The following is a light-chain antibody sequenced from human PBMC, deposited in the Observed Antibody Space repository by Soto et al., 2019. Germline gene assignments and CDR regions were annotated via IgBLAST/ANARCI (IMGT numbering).Light chain of an antibody. J-gene: IGKJ1*01. CDR2: KAS. CDR1: QAISSW. CDR3: QHYKDWPA. Sequence: IQISHAPSTMSGSVGDIVTIPCRASQAISSWVAWYQQTPGKAPKLLIYKASTLKSGVPSRFSGSGSGTEFTLTISSLQSEDFAVYYCQHYKDWPAFGQGTKVDIK. V-gene: IGKV1-5*03.